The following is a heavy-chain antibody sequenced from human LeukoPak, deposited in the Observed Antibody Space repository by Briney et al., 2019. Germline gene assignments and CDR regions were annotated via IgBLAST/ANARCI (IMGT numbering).Heavy chain of an antibody. CDR2: TKNKGQNFLS. Sequence: GGSLRLSCAASGFIFSAHCMDWVRQAPGKGLEWVAPTKNKGQNFLSEYAASVEGRFSISREDSKNSMYLQINSMKTEDTAVYYCTNPQRGRNNWKSFGGQGPLVTVS. V-gene: IGHV3-72*01. CDR1: GFIFSAHC. J-gene: IGHJ4*02. CDR3: TNPQRGRNNWKSF. D-gene: IGHD1-20*01.